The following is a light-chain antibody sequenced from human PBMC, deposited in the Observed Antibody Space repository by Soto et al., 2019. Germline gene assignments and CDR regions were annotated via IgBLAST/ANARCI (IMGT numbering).Light chain of an antibody. CDR3: QQSYSTLWT. CDR2: AAS. V-gene: IGKV1-39*01. Sequence: IQLAWCSSSSPASDVERVAFICRASQSVNRYLTWYRQKPGKAPKLLIYAASSLQSGVPSRFSGSGSGTDFTLTISSLQPEDFATYYCQQSYSTLWTFGQGTKLEIK. J-gene: IGKJ1*01. CDR1: QSVNRY.